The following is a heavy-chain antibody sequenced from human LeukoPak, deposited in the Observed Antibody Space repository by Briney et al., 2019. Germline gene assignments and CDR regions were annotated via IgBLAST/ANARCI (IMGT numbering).Heavy chain of an antibody. D-gene: IGHD3-3*01. J-gene: IGHJ6*02. CDR1: GFTFSDYY. CDR3: AKDGRFLEWLFHYYGMDV. CDR2: ISGSGGST. Sequence: GGSLRLSCAASGFTFSDYYMSWIRQAPGKGLEWVSAISGSGGSTYYADSVKGRFTISRDNSKNTLYLQMNSLRAEDTAVYYCAKDGRFLEWLFHYYGMDVWGQGTTVTVSS. V-gene: IGHV3-23*01.